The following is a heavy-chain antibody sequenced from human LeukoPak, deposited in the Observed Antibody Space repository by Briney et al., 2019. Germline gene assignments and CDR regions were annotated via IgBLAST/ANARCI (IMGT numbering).Heavy chain of an antibody. CDR3: ARVGDSTGYYYFYDY. V-gene: IGHV4-4*07. J-gene: IGHJ4*02. D-gene: IGHD3-22*01. CDR2: ISSNGNT. CDR1: GGSISSFY. Sequence: SETLSLTCTVSGGSISSFYWTWIRQPAGKGLEWIGRISSNGNTDYNPSLKSRVTMSVDTSKNQFSLKLSSVTAADTAVYYCARVGDSTGYYYFYDYWGQGTLVTVSS.